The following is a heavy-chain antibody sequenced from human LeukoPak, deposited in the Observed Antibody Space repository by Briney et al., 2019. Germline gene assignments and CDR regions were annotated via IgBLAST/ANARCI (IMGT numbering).Heavy chain of an antibody. J-gene: IGHJ3*02. Sequence: SETLSLTCTVSGGSISSGSYYWSWIRQPAGKGLEWIGRIYTSGSTNYNPSLKSRVTISVDTSKNQFSLKLSSVTAADTAVYYCAREAPHDAFDIWGQGTMVTVSS. CDR2: IYTSGST. CDR1: GGSISSGSYY. V-gene: IGHV4-61*02. CDR3: AREAPHDAFDI.